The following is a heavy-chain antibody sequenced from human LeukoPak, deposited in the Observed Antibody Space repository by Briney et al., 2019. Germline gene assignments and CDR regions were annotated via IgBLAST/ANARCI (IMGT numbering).Heavy chain of an antibody. D-gene: IGHD4-17*01. Sequence: SETLSLTCTVSGGSVSSGSYYWSWIWQPPGKGLEWIGYIYYSGSTNYNPSLKSRVTISVDTSKNQLSLKLSSVTAADTAVYYCARVRGDYDAFDIWGQGTMVTVSS. V-gene: IGHV4-61*01. J-gene: IGHJ3*02. CDR2: IYYSGST. CDR3: ARVRGDYDAFDI. CDR1: GGSVSSGSYY.